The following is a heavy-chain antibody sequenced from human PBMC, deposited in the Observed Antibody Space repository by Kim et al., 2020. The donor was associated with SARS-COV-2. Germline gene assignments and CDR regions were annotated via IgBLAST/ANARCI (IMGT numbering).Heavy chain of an antibody. CDR1: GGSISSSSYY. J-gene: IGHJ4*02. Sequence: SETLSLTCTVSGGSISSSSYYWGWIRQPPGKGLEWIGSIYYSGSTYYNPSLKSRVTISVDTSKNQFSLKLSSVTAADTAVYYCARLSWELLLPTDYWGQGTLVTVSS. CDR2: IYYSGST. CDR3: ARLSWELLLPTDY. D-gene: IGHD1-26*01. V-gene: IGHV4-39*01.